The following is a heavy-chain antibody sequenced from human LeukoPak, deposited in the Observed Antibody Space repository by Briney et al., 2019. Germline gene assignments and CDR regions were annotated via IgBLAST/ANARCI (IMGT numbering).Heavy chain of an antibody. V-gene: IGHV3-30*18. CDR1: GFTFSSYG. J-gene: IGHJ4*02. CDR2: ISYDGSNK. D-gene: IGHD5-18*01. Sequence: GSLRLSCAASGFTFSSYGMHWVRQAPGKGLEWVAVISYDGSNKYYADSVKGRFTISRDNSKNTLYLQMNSLRAEDTAVYYCAKSELWLPRYFDYWGQGTLVTVSS. CDR3: AKSELWLPRYFDY.